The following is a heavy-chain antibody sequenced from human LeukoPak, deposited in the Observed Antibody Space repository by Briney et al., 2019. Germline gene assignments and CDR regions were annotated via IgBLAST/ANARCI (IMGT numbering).Heavy chain of an antibody. V-gene: IGHV1-2*02. D-gene: IGHD2-2*01. J-gene: IGHJ2*01. CDR1: GYAFNDHY. CDR3: ARDSRNCRSTSCYTWYFDL. CDR2: INPNSGGT. Sequence: ASVKVSCKASGYAFNDHYMHWVRQAPGQGGEWMGWINPNSGGTNYAQKLQGRVTMTRDTSISTTFMELSRLNSDDTAVYYCARDSRNCRSTSCYTWYFDLWGRGTLVTVSS.